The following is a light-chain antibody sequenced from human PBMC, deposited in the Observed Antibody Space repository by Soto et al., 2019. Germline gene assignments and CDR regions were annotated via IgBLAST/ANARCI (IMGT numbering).Light chain of an antibody. CDR2: GNT. V-gene: IGLV1-40*01. CDR1: SSNIGSTYD. Sequence: QSVLTQPPSVSGAPGQRVTICCTGSSSNIGSTYDVQWYQQLPGTAPKLLIHGNTNRPSGVPDRFSGSKSGTSASLAITGLQAHDEADYYCQSYDDSLSVHYVFGTGTKLTVL. CDR3: QSYDDSLSVHYV. J-gene: IGLJ1*01.